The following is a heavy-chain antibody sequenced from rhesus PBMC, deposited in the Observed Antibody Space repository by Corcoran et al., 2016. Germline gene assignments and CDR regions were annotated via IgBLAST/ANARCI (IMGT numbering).Heavy chain of an antibody. Sequence: QVQLQESGPGLVKPSETLSLTCAVSGYSISGNYWAWIRQPPGKGLEWIGYIYGSTGSTHCTPSLKSRVSISTDTSKNQFSLKLNSVTAADTAVYFCAQWDRGSALHWGQGVLGTVSS. V-gene: IGHV4-165*01. CDR2: IYGSTGST. D-gene: IGHD1-44*01. J-gene: IGHJ4*01. CDR3: AQWDRGSALH. CDR1: GYSISGNY.